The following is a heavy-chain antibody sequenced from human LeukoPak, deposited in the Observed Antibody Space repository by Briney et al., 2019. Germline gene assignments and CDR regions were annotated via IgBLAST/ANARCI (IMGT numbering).Heavy chain of an antibody. CDR1: GYTFAKSY. Sequence: ASVKVSCKASGYTFAKSYIHWVRQAPGQRLEWMGLINPGGDNTKYAQNFQGRVTMTSDTSARTVYMELSSLRSEDTAIYYCARIRDGYNDAYDIWGQGTVVTVPS. J-gene: IGHJ3*02. V-gene: IGHV1-46*01. CDR2: INPGGDNT. CDR3: ARIRDGYNDAYDI. D-gene: IGHD5-24*01.